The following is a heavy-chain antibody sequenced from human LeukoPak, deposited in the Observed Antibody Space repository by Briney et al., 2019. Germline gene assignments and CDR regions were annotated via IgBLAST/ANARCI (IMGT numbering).Heavy chain of an antibody. D-gene: IGHD2-15*01. CDR1: GFTFNTYT. CDR2: ISGSSGII. V-gene: IGHV3-48*01. Sequence: PGGSLRLSCAASGFTFNTYTMNWVRQAPGKGLEWVSYISGSSGIIDYADSVRGRFTISRDNAKNSLYLQVNSLRAEDTAVYYCARDRRPLVGIDYWGQGTLVTVSS. CDR3: ARDRRPLVGIDY. J-gene: IGHJ4*02.